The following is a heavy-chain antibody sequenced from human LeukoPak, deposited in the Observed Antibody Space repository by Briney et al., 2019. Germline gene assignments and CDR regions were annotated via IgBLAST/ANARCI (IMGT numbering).Heavy chain of an antibody. CDR1: GFTLSNYW. Sequence: GGSLRLSCAASGFTLSNYWMNWVRQVPGKGVGWVSHINSDGSNIRYADSVKGRFTISRDNAKNSLYLQMDSLRPEDTAVYYCIRDGLGTSPYDLWGQGALVTVSS. J-gene: IGHJ5*02. CDR3: IRDGLGTSPYDL. CDR2: INSDGSNI. D-gene: IGHD7-27*01. V-gene: IGHV3-74*01.